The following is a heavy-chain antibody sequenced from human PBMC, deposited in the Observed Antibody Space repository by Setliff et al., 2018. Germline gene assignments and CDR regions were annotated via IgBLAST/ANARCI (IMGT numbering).Heavy chain of an antibody. D-gene: IGHD3-9*01. CDR1: GDSFSDYY. V-gene: IGHV4-59*10. CDR2: IHASGSP. J-gene: IGHJ4*01. Sequence: SETLSLTCAVYGDSFSDYYWSWIRQPPGKGLEWIGRIHASGSPDYNPSFKSRVTISRDTSTNQFSLKLGSVTAADTAVYYCARERYFDWFFEDWGHGTLVTVSS. CDR3: ARERYFDWFFED.